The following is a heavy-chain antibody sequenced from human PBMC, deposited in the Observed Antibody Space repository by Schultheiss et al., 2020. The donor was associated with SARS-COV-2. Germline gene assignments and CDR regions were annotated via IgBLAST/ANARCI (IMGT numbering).Heavy chain of an antibody. Sequence: GGSLRLSCAASGFTFSSYEMNWVRQAPGKGLEWVSYISSSSSTIYYADSVKGRFTISRDNAKNTLYLQMNSLKTEDTAVYYCTTALPLPYGDYVAFDIWGQGTMVTVSS. CDR2: ISSSSSTI. V-gene: IGHV3-48*03. J-gene: IGHJ3*02. CDR3: TTALPLPYGDYVAFDI. CDR1: GFTFSSYE. D-gene: IGHD4-17*01.